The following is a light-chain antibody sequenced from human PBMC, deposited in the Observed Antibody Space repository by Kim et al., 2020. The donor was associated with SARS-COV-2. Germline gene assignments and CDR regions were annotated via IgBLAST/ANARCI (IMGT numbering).Light chain of an antibody. Sequence: GQRATTSCFGSTSNIGGNTVNWYQQFPGTAPKLLIYADDQRPSGVPDRFSGSKSGTSVSLAISGLQSEDEADYYCSTWDASLNDLIFGGGTQLTVL. CDR3: STWDASLNDLI. V-gene: IGLV1-44*01. CDR2: ADD. J-gene: IGLJ2*01. CDR1: TSNIGGNT.